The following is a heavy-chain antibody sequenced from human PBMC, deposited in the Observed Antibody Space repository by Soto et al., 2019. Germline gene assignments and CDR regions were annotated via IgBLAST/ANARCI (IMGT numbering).Heavy chain of an antibody. CDR3: VRGRGGNYAVDY. Sequence: EVQLLASGGGLVQPGGSLRLSCAASGFTLRSYWLHWVRHVPGKWLVLISRINSYGSSTAYADTVNGRFTISRDNAKNRLYLQMNSLRAEDTAVDYCVRGRGGNYAVDYWCQGTLVTVS. D-gene: IGHD4-4*01. CDR2: INSYGSST. J-gene: IGHJ4*02. CDR1: GFTLRSYW. V-gene: IGHV3-74*01.